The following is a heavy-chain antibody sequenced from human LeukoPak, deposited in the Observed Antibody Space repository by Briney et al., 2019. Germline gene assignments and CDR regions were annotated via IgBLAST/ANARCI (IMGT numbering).Heavy chain of an antibody. Sequence: PGGSLRLSCEASRFSFSAYPMGWVRRAPGKGLEWVSGISASGDVTFHADPLKGRFTISRDNSKSTLFLQMNSLRAEDTAVYYCAKTELVMNYYYYMDVWGKGTTVTVSS. CDR3: AKTELVMNYYYYMDV. J-gene: IGHJ6*03. D-gene: IGHD3-10*01. CDR2: ISASGDVT. CDR1: RFSFSAYP. V-gene: IGHV3-23*01.